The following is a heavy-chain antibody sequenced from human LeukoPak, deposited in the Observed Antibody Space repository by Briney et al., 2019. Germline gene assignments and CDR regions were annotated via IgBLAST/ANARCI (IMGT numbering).Heavy chain of an antibody. Sequence: SETLSLTCTVSGGSFSNGGYCCGWIRQHPGTGLEWIGYIYYSGSTHYYNPSLKSRLTISVDTSKNQFTLNLSSVTAADTAVYYCARSDSTGYYFGDWGQGTLVTVFS. D-gene: IGHD3-22*01. CDR2: IYYSGSTH. V-gene: IGHV4-31*03. J-gene: IGHJ4*02. CDR1: GGSFSNGGYC. CDR3: ARSDSTGYYFGD.